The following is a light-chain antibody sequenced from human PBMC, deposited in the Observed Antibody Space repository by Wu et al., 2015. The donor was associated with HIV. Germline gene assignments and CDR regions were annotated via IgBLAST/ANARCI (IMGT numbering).Light chain of an antibody. CDR3: QQYNDWPQT. J-gene: IGKJ1*01. CDR1: QIIATN. V-gene: IGKV3-15*01. CDR2: DAS. Sequence: EIVMTQSPATLSVSPGGRVTLSCRASQIIATNLAWYQQKLGQPPRLLIYDASTRATGFPARFSGGGSGTEFTLTISTLQSGDVAVYYCQQYNDWPQTFSQGTKVEI.